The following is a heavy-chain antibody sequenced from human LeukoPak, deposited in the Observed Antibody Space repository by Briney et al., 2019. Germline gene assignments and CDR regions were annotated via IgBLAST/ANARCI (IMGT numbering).Heavy chain of an antibody. CDR3: ARDPYYYYGMDV. V-gene: IGHV4-31*03. CDR1: GGSISSGGYY. Sequence: SQTLSLTCTVSGGSISSGGYYWSWIRQHPGKGLEWIGYIYYSGSTYYNPSLKSRVTVSVDTSKNQFSLKLSSVTAADTAVYYCARDPYYYYGMDVWGQGTTVTVSS. CDR2: IYYSGST. J-gene: IGHJ6*02.